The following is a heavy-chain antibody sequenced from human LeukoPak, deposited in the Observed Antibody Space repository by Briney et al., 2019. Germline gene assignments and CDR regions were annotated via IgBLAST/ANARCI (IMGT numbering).Heavy chain of an antibody. CDR1: GFTFSSFD. CDR2: ICITGDT. Sequence: GGSLRLSCAASGFTFSSFDMHWVRQATGKGLEWVSAICITGDTYYPDSVKGRFTISRENAKNSLYLQMNSLRAGDTAVYYCVRGYCSGGRCYGGFAYWGQGPLVTVSS. D-gene: IGHD2-15*01. CDR3: VRGYCSGGRCYGGFAY. J-gene: IGHJ4*02. V-gene: IGHV3-13*04.